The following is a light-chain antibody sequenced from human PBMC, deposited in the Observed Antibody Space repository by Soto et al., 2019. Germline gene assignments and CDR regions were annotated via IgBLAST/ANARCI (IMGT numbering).Light chain of an antibody. V-gene: IGLV3-1*01. Sequence: SSELTQPPSVSVSPGQTASITCSGDKLGDKYACWYQQKPGQSPVLVIYQDTKRPSGIPERFAGSNSGNTATLTIYGTQAMDEADYYCQAWDSSTVLFGGGTKVTVL. CDR3: QAWDSSTVL. CDR1: KLGDKY. CDR2: QDT. J-gene: IGLJ2*01.